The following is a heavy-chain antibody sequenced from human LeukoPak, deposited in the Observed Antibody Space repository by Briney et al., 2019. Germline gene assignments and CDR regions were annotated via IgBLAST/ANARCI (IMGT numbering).Heavy chain of an antibody. CDR2: ISYDGSNK. J-gene: IGHJ4*02. CDR1: GFTFSSYG. V-gene: IGHV3-30*18. Sequence: AGRSLRLSCAASGFTFSSYGMHWVRQARGKGLEWVAVISYDGSNKYYADSVKGRFTISRDNSKNTLYLQMNSLRAEDTAVYYCANSGVAVAGAFDYWGQGTLVTVSS. CDR3: ANSGVAVAGAFDY. D-gene: IGHD6-19*01.